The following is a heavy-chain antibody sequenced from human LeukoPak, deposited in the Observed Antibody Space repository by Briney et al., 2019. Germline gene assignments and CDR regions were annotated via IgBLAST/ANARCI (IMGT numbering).Heavy chain of an antibody. CDR2: INPNSGGT. V-gene: IGHV1-2*02. J-gene: IGHJ6*02. CDR1: GYTFTVYY. D-gene: IGHD6-19*01. CDR3: ARGGIAVAGPYYYGMDV. Sequence: GASVTVSCTASGYTFTVYYMHWVRQAPGQGLEWMGWINPNSGGTNYAQKFQGRVTMTRHTSISTAYMELSRLRSDDTAVYYCARGGIAVAGPYYYGMDVWGQGTTVTVSS.